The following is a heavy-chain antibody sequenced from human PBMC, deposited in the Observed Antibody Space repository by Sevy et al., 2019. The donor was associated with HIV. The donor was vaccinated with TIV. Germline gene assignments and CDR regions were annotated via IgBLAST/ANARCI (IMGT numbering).Heavy chain of an antibody. CDR2: ISYEGRNK. CDR3: AKDFTGYNGMDV. V-gene: IGHV3-30*18. Sequence: GSLRLSCAVSGIIFTTSGMHWVRQAPGKGLEWVAVISYEGRNKFYGDSVKGRFTISRDNSKNILYLQMNSLRVEDTAVYYCAKDFTGYNGMDVWGQGTMVTVSS. CDR1: GIIFTTSG. D-gene: IGHD3-9*01. J-gene: IGHJ6*02.